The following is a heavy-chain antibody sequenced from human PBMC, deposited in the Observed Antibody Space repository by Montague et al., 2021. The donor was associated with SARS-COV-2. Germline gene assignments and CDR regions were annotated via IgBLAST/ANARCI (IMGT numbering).Heavy chain of an antibody. CDR2: ISYDGNNK. CDR1: GFTFGSYA. CDR3: AAPMVKDY. J-gene: IGHJ4*02. Sequence: SLRLSCAASGFTFGSYAMHWVRQAPGKELEWVAVISYDGNNKYYADSVKGRFTISRDNSKNTLYLQMNSLRAEDTAVYYCAAPMVKDYWGQGTLVTVSS. V-gene: IGHV3-30-3*01. D-gene: IGHD5-18*01.